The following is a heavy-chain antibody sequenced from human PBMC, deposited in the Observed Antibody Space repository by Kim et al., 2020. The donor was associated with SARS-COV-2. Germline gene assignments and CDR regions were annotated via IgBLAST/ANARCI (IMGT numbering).Heavy chain of an antibody. Sequence: ASVKVSCKASGYTFTSYAMHWVRQAPGQRLEWMGWINAGNGNTKYSQKFQGRVTITRDTSASTAYMELSSLRSEDTAVYYCARELYYYGSRSYYSELNYYYYYGMDIWGQGTTVTVSS. V-gene: IGHV1-3*01. CDR1: GYTFTSYA. CDR2: INAGNGNT. J-gene: IGHJ6*02. CDR3: ARELYYYGSRSYYSELNYYYYYGMDI. D-gene: IGHD3-10*01.